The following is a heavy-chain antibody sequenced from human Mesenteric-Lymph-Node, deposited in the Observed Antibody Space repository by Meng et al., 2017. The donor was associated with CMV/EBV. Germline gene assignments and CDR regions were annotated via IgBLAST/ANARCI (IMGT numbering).Heavy chain of an antibody. CDR1: FTFGRFA. D-gene: IGHD2-2*01. CDR2: ISSSSSYI. CDR3: ARDALGYCSSTSCDKGDY. V-gene: IGHV3-21*01. Sequence: FTFGRFAMTWVRQAPGKGLEWVSSISSSSSYIYYADSVKGRFTISRDNAKNSLYLQMNSLRAEDTAVYYCARDALGYCSSTSCDKGDYWGQGTLVTVSS. J-gene: IGHJ4*02.